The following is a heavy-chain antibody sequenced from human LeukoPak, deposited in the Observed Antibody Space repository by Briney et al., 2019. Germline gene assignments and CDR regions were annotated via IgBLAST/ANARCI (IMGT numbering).Heavy chain of an antibody. CDR2: IYTSGST. V-gene: IGHV4-4*07. Sequence: PSETLSLTCTVSGGSISSYYWSWIRQPAGKGLEWIGRIYTSGSTNYNPSLKSRVTMSVDTSKNQFSLKLSSVTAADTAVHYCATHGPYGSGSYYWMVMDAFDIWGQGTMVTVSS. D-gene: IGHD3-10*01. CDR3: ATHGPYGSGSYYWMVMDAFDI. J-gene: IGHJ3*02. CDR1: GGSISSYY.